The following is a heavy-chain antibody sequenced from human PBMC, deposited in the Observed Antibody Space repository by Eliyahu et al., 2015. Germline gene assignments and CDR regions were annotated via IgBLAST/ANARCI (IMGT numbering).Heavy chain of an antibody. D-gene: IGHD6-19*01. Sequence: EVQLVESGGGLVQPGGSLXLSCXASGFTXSSYAMSWVRQAPAKGLEWVSAIAYNGDGTYYADSVKGRFTISRDSSKNRVYLQMNSLRAEDTAIYYCARTVAGTXLVDYWGQGSLVTVSS. CDR2: IAYNGDGT. J-gene: IGHJ4*02. V-gene: IGHV3-23*04. CDR3: ARTVAGTXLVDY. CDR1: GFTXSSYA.